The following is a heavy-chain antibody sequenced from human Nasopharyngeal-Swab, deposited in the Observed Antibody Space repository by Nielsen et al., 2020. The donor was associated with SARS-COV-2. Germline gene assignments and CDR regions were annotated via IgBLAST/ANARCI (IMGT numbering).Heavy chain of an antibody. V-gene: IGHV3-21*01. Sequence: GESLKISCAASGFTFSSYSMNWVRQAPGKGLEWVSSISSSSSYIYYADSVKGRFTISRDNAKNSLYLQMNSLRAEDTAVYYCARDGDYYDPTADYWGQGTLVTVSS. CDR1: GFTFSSYS. CDR3: ARDGDYYDPTADY. J-gene: IGHJ4*02. D-gene: IGHD3-22*01. CDR2: ISSSSSYI.